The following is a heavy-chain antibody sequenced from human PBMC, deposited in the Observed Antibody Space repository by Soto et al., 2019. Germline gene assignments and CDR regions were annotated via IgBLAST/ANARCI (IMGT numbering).Heavy chain of an antibody. CDR1: AFTFTSYA. D-gene: IGHD6-19*01. CDR2: FISGSGGST. Sequence: PGGSLRLSCAASAFTFTSYAMTWVRHAPGKGLEWVSSFISGSGGSTYYADSVKGRFPISRDNSRNTLYLQMNSLRAEDTAVYYCAKGQAGIAVAGSRSNWFDPWGQGTLVTVSS. CDR3: AKGQAGIAVAGSRSNWFDP. J-gene: IGHJ5*02. V-gene: IGHV3-23*01.